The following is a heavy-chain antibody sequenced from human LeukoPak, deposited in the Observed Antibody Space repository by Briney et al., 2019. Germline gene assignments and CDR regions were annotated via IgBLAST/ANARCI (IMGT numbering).Heavy chain of an antibody. CDR2: FDPEVGET. CDR1: GYTLTALS. V-gene: IGHV1-24*01. J-gene: IGHJ4*02. Sequence: ASVKVSCKVSGYTLTALSMNWGRQAPGKGLEWMGGFDPEVGETIYAQKFQGRVTMTEDTSTDTAYMELSSLRSEDTAVYYCAMASVVWRYYNEFDYWGQGTLVTVSS. CDR3: AMASVVWRYYNEFDY. D-gene: IGHD3-10*01.